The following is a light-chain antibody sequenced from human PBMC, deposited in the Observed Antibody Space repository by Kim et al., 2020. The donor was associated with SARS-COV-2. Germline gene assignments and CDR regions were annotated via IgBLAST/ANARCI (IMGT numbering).Light chain of an antibody. CDR3: QSYNRDNVI. CDR1: SALIDDIT. J-gene: IGLJ2*01. CDR2: GDD. V-gene: IGLV6-57*03. Sequence: KTVTTACTHSSALIDDITLRWYQRPPGGVPTTVIYGDDQRPSGVSNRFSGSIYNSSNSASLTISGLRTEDEAYYYCQSYNRDNVIFGGGTQLTVL.